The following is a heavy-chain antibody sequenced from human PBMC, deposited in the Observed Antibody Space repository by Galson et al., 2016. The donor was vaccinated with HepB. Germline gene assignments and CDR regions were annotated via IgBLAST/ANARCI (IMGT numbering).Heavy chain of an antibody. CDR2: IIPVFGTT. D-gene: IGHD1-26*01. J-gene: IGHJ4*01. CDR1: GGTFSTYA. Sequence: SCKVSGGTFSTYAMSWVRQARGQGLEWVGGIIPVFGTTKYAQKFQGRVTLTADESTFTAYMKLRGLRSDDTAVYYCARGSSSSVVGSTAFDYWGHGTLVTVSP. CDR3: ARGSSSSVVGSTAFDY. V-gene: IGHV1-69*01.